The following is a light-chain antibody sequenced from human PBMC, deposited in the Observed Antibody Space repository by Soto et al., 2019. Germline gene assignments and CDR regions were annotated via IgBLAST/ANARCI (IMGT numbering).Light chain of an antibody. CDR2: GAS. Sequence: EIVMTQSPVTLSVSPGERATLSCRASQSINSDLAWYQQKPGQAPRLLIHGASTRATDIPARISGSGSGTDFTLTISNLQSEDFAVYYCQQYNKWPPQYTFGQGTELEIK. CDR3: QQYNKWPPQYT. J-gene: IGKJ2*01. CDR1: QSINSD. V-gene: IGKV3-15*01.